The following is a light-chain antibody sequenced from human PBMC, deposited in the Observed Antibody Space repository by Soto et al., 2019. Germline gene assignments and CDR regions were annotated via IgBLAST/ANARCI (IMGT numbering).Light chain of an antibody. Sequence: EIVLTQSPDTLSLSPGERATLSCRASQSVSSNYLGWYQQKPGQAPRLLIYGVSSRATGIPDRFSGSGSGTDFTLTISRLEPEDFAVYYCQQYGTSPWTFGQGTKVEIK. CDR1: QSVSSNY. CDR3: QQYGTSPWT. CDR2: GVS. V-gene: IGKV3-20*01. J-gene: IGKJ1*01.